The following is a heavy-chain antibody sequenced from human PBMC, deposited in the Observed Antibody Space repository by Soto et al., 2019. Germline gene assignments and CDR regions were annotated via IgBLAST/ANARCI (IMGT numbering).Heavy chain of an antibody. CDR1: GGSFSGYY. D-gene: IGHD6-13*01. CDR2: MNHSGST. CDR3: ARGGIAAAAFFQH. J-gene: IGHJ1*01. V-gene: IGHV4-34*01. Sequence: QVQLQQWGAGLLQPSETLSLTCAVYGGSFSGYYWSWIRQPPGKGLEWIGEMNHSGSTNYNPSLKSRVTISVDTSKNQFSLKLSSVTAADTAVYYCARGGIAAAAFFQHWGQGTLVTVSS.